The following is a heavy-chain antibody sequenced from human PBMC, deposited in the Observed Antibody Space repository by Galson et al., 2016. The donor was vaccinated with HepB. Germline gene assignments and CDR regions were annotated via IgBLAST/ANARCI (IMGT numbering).Heavy chain of an antibody. J-gene: IGHJ4*02. CDR3: VGGTYSGVFDS. D-gene: IGHD1-26*01. V-gene: IGHV3-13*04. CDR1: GFTFSTYD. CDR2: IGSAGYT. Sequence: SLRFSCAASGFTFSTYDRHWVRQATGKGREWVALIGSAGYTYYPGSVKGRFTISRDNAKNSLYLQMNSLRAGDTAVYYCVGGTYSGVFDSWGQGTLVTFSS.